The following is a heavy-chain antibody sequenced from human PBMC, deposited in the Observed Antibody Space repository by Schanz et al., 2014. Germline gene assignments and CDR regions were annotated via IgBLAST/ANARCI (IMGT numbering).Heavy chain of an antibody. Sequence: EVKLLESGGGLVQPGGSLRLSCAASGFTFTNYAMTWVRQAPGKGLEWVSGISGSGGSTYDADSVKGRFTISRDNSKNTLYLQMNSLRAEDTAVYHCAKARSGWSTAGYCYWGHGTLVAVSS. D-gene: IGHD6-19*01. CDR2: ISGSGGST. V-gene: IGHV3-23*01. CDR3: AKARSGWSTAGYCY. CDR1: GFTFTNYA. J-gene: IGHJ1*01.